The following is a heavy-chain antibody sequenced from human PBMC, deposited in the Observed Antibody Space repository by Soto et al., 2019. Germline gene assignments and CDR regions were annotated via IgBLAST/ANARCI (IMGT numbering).Heavy chain of an antibody. CDR1: GYTFTSYG. D-gene: IGHD1-1*01. V-gene: IGHV1-18*04. J-gene: IGHJ6*02. Sequence: GASVKVSCKASGYTFTSYGISWVRQAPGQGLEWMGWISAYNGNTNYAQKLQGRVTMTTDTSTSTAYMELRSLRSDDTAVYYCARVRPIKGYYGMDVWGQGTTVTVSS. CDR3: ARVRPIKGYYGMDV. CDR2: ISAYNGNT.